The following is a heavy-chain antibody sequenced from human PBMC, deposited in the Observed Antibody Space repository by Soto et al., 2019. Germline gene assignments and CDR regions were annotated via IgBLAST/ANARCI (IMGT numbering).Heavy chain of an antibody. J-gene: IGHJ4*02. V-gene: IGHV4-30-2*01. Sequence: SETLSLTCAVSGGSISSGGYSWSWIRQPPGKGLEWIGYIYHSGSTYYNPSLKSRVTISVDRSTNQFSLKLSSVTAADTAVYYCARGGDYSRGYFDYWGQGTLVTVSS. D-gene: IGHD4-17*01. CDR1: GGSISSGGYS. CDR3: ARGGDYSRGYFDY. CDR2: IYHSGST.